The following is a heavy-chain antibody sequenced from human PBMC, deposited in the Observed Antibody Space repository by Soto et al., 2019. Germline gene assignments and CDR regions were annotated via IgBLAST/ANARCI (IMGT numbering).Heavy chain of an antibody. CDR3: ARHGSALSPLHP. Sequence: PSETLSLTCTVSGGSINSYYWSWIRQPPGKGLEWIGYIDYIGSTIYNPSLKSRGTISIDTSKNQFSLKVSSVTAADTAVYYCARHGSALSPLHPWGQGNLVTVSS. V-gene: IGHV4-59*01. D-gene: IGHD6-6*01. CDR2: IDYIGST. CDR1: GGSINSYY. J-gene: IGHJ5*02.